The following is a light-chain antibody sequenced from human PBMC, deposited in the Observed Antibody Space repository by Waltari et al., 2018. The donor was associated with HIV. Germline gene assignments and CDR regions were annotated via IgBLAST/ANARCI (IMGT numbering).Light chain of an antibody. Sequence: SSEVTQDPAVSVALGQTVKITCQGENLRTYYASGYQQKPGQAPVLVSYGKNKRPAEIPDRFSSSASRNTASLTITGAQAEDEADYYCKTRDRSGNLYVFGTGTTVTVL. CDR2: GKN. CDR1: NLRTYY. V-gene: IGLV3-19*01. CDR3: KTRDRSGNLYV. J-gene: IGLJ1*01.